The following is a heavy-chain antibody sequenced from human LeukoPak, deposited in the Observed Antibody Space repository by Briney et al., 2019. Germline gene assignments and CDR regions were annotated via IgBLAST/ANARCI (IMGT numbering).Heavy chain of an antibody. J-gene: IGHJ4*02. V-gene: IGHV3-23*01. CDR2: ISGSGGSI. D-gene: IGHD3-9*01. CDR3: AKTSRDVLTGYGNPTDS. CDR1: GFTFSSYA. Sequence: GGSLRLSCAASGFTFSSYAMSWVRQAPGKGLEWVSAISGSGGSIYNADSVKGRFTISRDNSKNTLYLQMNSLRAEDTAVYYCAKTSRDVLTGYGNPTDSWGQGTLVTVSS.